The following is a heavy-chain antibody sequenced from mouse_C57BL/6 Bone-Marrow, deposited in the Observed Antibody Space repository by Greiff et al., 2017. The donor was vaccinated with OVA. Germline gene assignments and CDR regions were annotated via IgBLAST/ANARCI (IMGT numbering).Heavy chain of an antibody. CDR2: IDPENGDT. V-gene: IGHV14-4*01. D-gene: IGHD2-2*01. CDR1: GFNIKDDY. J-gene: IGHJ3*01. Sequence: VQLQQSGAELVRPGASVKLSCTASGFNIKDDYMHWVKQRPEQGLEWIGWIDPENGDTEYASKFQGKATITADTSSNTAYLQLSSLTSEDTAVYYCTTFYGYGLFAYWGQGTLVTVSA. CDR3: TTFYGYGLFAY.